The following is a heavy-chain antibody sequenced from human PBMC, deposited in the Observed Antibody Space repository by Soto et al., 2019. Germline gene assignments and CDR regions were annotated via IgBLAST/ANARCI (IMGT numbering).Heavy chain of an antibody. CDR2: ITNNGRRT. Sequence: AGSLILFCAASGFRFSTYTMHWVRQGPGRGLEHVTAITNNGRRTYYTHSVQARFTISRDKSKNTLFLQVSSLRAEDTAVYYCVKDHTPMVRCFDAWGQGTLVTVSS. CDR3: VKDHTPMVRCFDA. D-gene: IGHD5-18*01. CDR1: GFRFSTYT. J-gene: IGHJ4*03. V-gene: IGHV3-64D*06.